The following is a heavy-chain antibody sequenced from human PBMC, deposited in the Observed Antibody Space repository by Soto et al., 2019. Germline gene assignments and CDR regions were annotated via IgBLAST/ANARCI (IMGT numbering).Heavy chain of an antibody. J-gene: IGHJ4*02. V-gene: IGHV3-30-3*01. Sequence: QVQLVESGGGVVQPGRSLRLSCAASGFTFSSFAMHWVRQAPGKGLEWVSAISYDGSHKYYADSVKGRFTISRDNSKNTLYLQMNSLRPEDRAVYYCVRDRRQQLVPLDYWGQGTLVTVSS. CDR1: GFTFSSFA. CDR3: VRDRRQQLVPLDY. D-gene: IGHD6-13*01. CDR2: ISYDGSHK.